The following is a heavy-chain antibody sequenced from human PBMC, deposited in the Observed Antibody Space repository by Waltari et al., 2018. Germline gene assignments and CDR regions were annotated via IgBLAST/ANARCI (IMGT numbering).Heavy chain of an antibody. CDR1: CSSISSGYY. CDR2: IYHCGST. CDR3: ARDGYNHDY. D-gene: IGHD5-12*01. V-gene: IGHV4-38-2*02. J-gene: IGHJ4*02. Sequence: QVQLQESGPGLVKPSETLSLTCTVSCSSISSGYYWGWIRPPPGKGLEWIGSIYHCGSTYYNPSLKSRVTISVDTSKNQFSLKLSSVTAADTAVYYCARDGYNHDYWGQGTLVTVSS.